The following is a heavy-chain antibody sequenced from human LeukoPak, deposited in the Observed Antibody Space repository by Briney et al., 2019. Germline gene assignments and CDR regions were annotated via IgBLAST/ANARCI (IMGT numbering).Heavy chain of an antibody. Sequence: ASVKVSCKVSGYTLTELSMHWERQAPGKGLEWMGGFDPEDGETIYAQKFQGRVTMTEDTSTDTAYMELSSLRSEDTAVYYCATDSPESYDFWSGPTWDGMDVWGQGTTVTVSS. CDR1: GYTLTELS. D-gene: IGHD3-3*01. V-gene: IGHV1-24*01. CDR3: ATDSPESYDFWSGPTWDGMDV. J-gene: IGHJ6*02. CDR2: FDPEDGET.